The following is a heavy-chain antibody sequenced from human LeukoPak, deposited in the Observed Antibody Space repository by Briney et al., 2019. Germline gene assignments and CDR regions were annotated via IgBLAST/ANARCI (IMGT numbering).Heavy chain of an antibody. CDR1: GFTFSSYA. Sequence: WGSLRLSCAASGFTFSSYAMSWVRQAPGKGLEWVSAISGSGGSTYYADSVEVRFTISIDNSKNTLYLQMNSLRAEDTAVYYCAKLVLRFLEWLDDYWGQGTLVTVSS. V-gene: IGHV3-23*01. J-gene: IGHJ4*02. CDR3: AKLVLRFLEWLDDY. D-gene: IGHD3-3*01. CDR2: ISGSGGST.